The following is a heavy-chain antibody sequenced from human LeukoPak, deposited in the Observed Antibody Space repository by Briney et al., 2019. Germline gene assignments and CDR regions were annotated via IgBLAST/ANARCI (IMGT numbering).Heavy chain of an antibody. V-gene: IGHV3-7*04. J-gene: IGHJ4*02. CDR3: ARPGDVYNWGRFDY. CDR2: IKRDGGEE. CDR1: GFTFSNYW. Sequence: GGSLRLSCAASGFTFSNYWMSWVRQAPGKGLEWVANIKRDGGEEYYAESVKGRLTISRDNAKNSLYLQMSSLRAEDTAVYFCARPGDVYNWGRFDYWGQGTLVSVS. D-gene: IGHD5-24*01.